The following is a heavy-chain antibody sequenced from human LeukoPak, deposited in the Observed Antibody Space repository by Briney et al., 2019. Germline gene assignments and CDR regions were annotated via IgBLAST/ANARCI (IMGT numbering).Heavy chain of an antibody. CDR3: AKELSSGWFLFDY. J-gene: IGHJ4*02. CDR2: ISYDGSNK. Sequence: GGSLSLSCVASGFTFSNYGMHWVRQAPGKGLEWVAVISYDGSNKYYADSVKGRFTISRDNSKNTLYLQMNSLRAEGTAVYYCAKELSSGWFLFDYWGQGTLVTVSS. V-gene: IGHV3-30*18. CDR1: GFTFSNYG. D-gene: IGHD6-19*01.